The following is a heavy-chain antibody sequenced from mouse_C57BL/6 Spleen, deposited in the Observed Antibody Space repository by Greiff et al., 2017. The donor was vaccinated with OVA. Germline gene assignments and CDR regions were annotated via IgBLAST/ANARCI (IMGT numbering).Heavy chain of an antibody. CDR1: GFTFSDYY. CDR3: ARYYYGSSYYWYFDV. CDR2: INYDGSST. Sequence: EVQLVESEGGLVQPGSSMKLSCTASGFTFSDYYMAWVRQVPDKGLEWVATINYDGSSTYYLDSLKSRFIISRDNAKNILYLQMSSLKSEDTATYYCARYYYGSSYYWYFDVWGTGTTVTVSS. V-gene: IGHV5-16*01. J-gene: IGHJ1*03. D-gene: IGHD1-1*01.